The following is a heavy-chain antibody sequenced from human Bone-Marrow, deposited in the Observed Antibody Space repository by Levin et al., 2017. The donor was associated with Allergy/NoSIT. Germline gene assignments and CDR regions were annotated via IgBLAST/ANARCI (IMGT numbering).Heavy chain of an antibody. Sequence: GGSLRLSCAASGFTFDDYAMHWVRQAPGKGLEWVSGISWNSGSIGYADSVKGRFTISRDNAKNSLYLQMNSLRAEDTALYYCAKGGSYYDFPYFDYWGQGTLVTVSS. CDR2: ISWNSGSI. D-gene: IGHD1-26*01. CDR1: GFTFDDYA. J-gene: IGHJ4*02. CDR3: AKGGSYYDFPYFDY. V-gene: IGHV3-9*01.